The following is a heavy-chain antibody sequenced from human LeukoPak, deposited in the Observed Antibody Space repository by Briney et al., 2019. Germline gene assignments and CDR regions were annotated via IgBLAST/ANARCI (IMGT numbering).Heavy chain of an antibody. Sequence: SETLSLTCTVSGGSISSYYWSWIRQPPGKGLEWIGYMYSSGSTNYNPSLKSRVTISIDTSKNQFSLKLSSVTAADTAVYYCARVPHFGDYGWFDPWGQGTLVTVSS. CDR1: GGSISSYY. CDR3: ARVPHFGDYGWFDP. CDR2: MYSSGST. D-gene: IGHD4-17*01. V-gene: IGHV4-59*01. J-gene: IGHJ5*02.